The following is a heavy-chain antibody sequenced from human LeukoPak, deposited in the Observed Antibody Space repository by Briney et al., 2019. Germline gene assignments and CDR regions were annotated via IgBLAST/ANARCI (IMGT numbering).Heavy chain of an antibody. V-gene: IGHV4-34*01. CDR3: ARTVGRTASLSY. Sequence: SETLSLTCAVYGGSFSGYYWTWVRQPPGKGLEWIGEINHRGVTTYYPSLKSRVTISIDTYRNQFSLTMHSLTAADTAVYYCARTVGRTASLSYWGQGTLVTVSS. CDR2: INHRGVT. D-gene: IGHD4-4*01. J-gene: IGHJ4*02. CDR1: GGSFSGYY.